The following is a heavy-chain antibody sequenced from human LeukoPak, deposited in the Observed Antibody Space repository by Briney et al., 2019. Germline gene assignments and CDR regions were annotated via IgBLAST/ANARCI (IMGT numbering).Heavy chain of an antibody. D-gene: IGHD3-10*01. V-gene: IGHV3-7*01. Sequence: PGGSLRLSCAASGFTFSSYWMSWVLQAPGKGLEWVANIKQDGSEKYYVDSVKGRFTISRDNAKNSLYLQMNSLRAEDTAVYYCAGGSGSYYNVYFATAWGQGTLVTVSS. CDR2: IKQDGSEK. J-gene: IGHJ4*02. CDR1: GFTFSSYW. CDR3: AGGSGSYYNVYFATA.